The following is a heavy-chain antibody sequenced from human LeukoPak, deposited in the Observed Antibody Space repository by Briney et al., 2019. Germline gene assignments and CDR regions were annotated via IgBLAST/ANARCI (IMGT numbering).Heavy chain of an antibody. V-gene: IGHV4-34*01. D-gene: IGHD3-16*01. CDR3: ARHRFGLFTAYYYGMDV. Sequence: PSETLSLTCAVYGGSFSGYYWSWIRQPPGKGLEWIGEINHSGSTNYNPSLKSRVAISVDMSKNQFSLKLSSVTAADTAVYYCARHRFGLFTAYYYGMDVWGQGTTVTVSS. CDR2: INHSGST. J-gene: IGHJ6*02. CDR1: GGSFSGYY.